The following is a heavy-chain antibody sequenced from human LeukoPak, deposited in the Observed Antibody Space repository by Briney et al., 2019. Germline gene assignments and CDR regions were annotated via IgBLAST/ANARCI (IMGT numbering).Heavy chain of an antibody. Sequence: GGSLRLSCAASGFTFSDATMIWVRQAPGKGLEWVGHIKSKTYGVTTDYAAPVKGRFTISRDDPKNTLYLQMNSLKIDDTAVYHCATEFFQNGYNYWGQGTLVTVSS. V-gene: IGHV3-15*01. J-gene: IGHJ4*02. CDR3: ATEFFQNGYNY. CDR2: IKSKTYGVTT. D-gene: IGHD3-22*01. CDR1: GFTFSDAT.